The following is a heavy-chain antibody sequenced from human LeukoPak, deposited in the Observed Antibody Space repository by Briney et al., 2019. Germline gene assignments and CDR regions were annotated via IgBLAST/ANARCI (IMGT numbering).Heavy chain of an antibody. CDR1: GGSFSGYY. D-gene: IGHD6-13*01. Sequence: SETLSLTCAVYGGSFSGYYWSWIRQPPGKGLEWIGEINHSGSTYYNPSLKSRVTISVDTSKNQFSLKLSSVTAADTAVYYCASPDPIAAAGNPPPMDVWGKGTTVTVSS. J-gene: IGHJ6*03. V-gene: IGHV4-34*01. CDR2: INHSGST. CDR3: ASPDPIAAAGNPPPMDV.